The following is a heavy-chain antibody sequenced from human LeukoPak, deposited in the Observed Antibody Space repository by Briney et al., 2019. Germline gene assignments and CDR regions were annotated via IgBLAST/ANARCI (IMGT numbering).Heavy chain of an antibody. CDR1: GYSFTSYW. Sequence: GESLKISCKDSGYSFTSYWIGWVRQMPGKGLEWMGIIYPGDSDSRHSPSFQGQVTFSADKSISTAYLQWSSLKASDTAMYYCSRRGSSGDRDYWGQGTLVTVSS. CDR2: IYPGDSDS. V-gene: IGHV5-51*01. J-gene: IGHJ4*02. CDR3: SRRGSSGDRDY. D-gene: IGHD6-19*01.